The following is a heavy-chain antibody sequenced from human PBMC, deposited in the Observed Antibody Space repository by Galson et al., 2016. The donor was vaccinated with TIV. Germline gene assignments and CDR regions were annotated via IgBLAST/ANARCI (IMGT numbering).Heavy chain of an antibody. V-gene: IGHV4-34*01. D-gene: IGHD2-15*01. J-gene: IGHJ3*02. Sequence: ETLSLTCAVYGGSLSDYYWSWIRQPPGKGLEWIGEINHSGHTHHNPSLKSRVTISLDTSKNQFSLALTSVTAADTALFYCARVRRGNVGVVDATDAFDIWDQGTMVTVSS. CDR3: ARVRRGNVGVVDATDAFDI. CDR2: INHSGHT. CDR1: GGSLSDYY.